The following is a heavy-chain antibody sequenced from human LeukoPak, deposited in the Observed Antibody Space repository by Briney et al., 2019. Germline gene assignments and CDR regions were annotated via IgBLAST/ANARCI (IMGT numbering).Heavy chain of an antibody. V-gene: IGHV4-59*01. Sequence: KPSETLSLTCTVSGGSISSYYWSWIRQPPGKGLEWIGYIYYSGSTNYNPSLKSRVTISVDTSRNQFSLKLSSVTAADTAVYYCARDGVDGRNYYYYMDVWGKGTTVTVSS. CDR2: IYYSGST. J-gene: IGHJ6*03. CDR3: ARDGVDGRNYYYYMDV. CDR1: GGSISSYY. D-gene: IGHD5-12*01.